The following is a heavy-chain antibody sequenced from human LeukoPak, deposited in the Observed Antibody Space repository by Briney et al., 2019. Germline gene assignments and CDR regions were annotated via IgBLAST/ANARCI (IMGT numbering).Heavy chain of an antibody. J-gene: IGHJ6*03. CDR3: ARLFYVWGSSFMPYYMDV. D-gene: IGHD3-16*01. CDR1: GFTFSSYA. CDR2: ISYDGSNT. V-gene: IGHV3-30*04. Sequence: GVSLRLSCAASGFTFSSYAMHWVRQAPGKGLEWVAVISYDGSNTYYADSVKGRITISRDNSKNTLYLEVNSLRAEDMAVYYCARLFYVWGSSFMPYYMDVWAKGTTVTISS.